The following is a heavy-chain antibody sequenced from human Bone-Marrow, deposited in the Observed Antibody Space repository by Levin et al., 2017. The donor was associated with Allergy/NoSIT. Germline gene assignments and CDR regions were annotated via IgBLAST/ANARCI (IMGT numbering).Heavy chain of an antibody. Sequence: SLKISCAVSGFTFDDYAMHWVRQVPGKGLEWVSSISCNSGNIVYVESVKGRFTISRDNAKNSLYLQMSSLRAEDTALYYCVKDMREDLAADDNNTLYSYIMDVWGQGTTVTVSS. J-gene: IGHJ6*02. D-gene: IGHD5-24*01. CDR2: ISCNSGNI. CDR3: VKDMREDLAADDNNTLYSYIMDV. CDR1: GFTFDDYA. V-gene: IGHV3-9*01.